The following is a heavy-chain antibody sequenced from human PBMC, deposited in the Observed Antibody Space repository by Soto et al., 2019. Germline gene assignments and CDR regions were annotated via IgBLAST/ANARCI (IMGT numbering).Heavy chain of an antibody. CDR3: ARAPTYSPESAYYYYGMDV. J-gene: IGHJ6*02. Sequence: PGGSLRLSCAASGFTFSSYAMSWVRQAPGKGLEWVSAISGSGGSTYYADSVKGRFTISRDNSKNTLYLQMNSLRAEDTAVYYCARAPTYSPESAYYYYGMDVWGQGTTATVSS. CDR2: ISGSGGST. CDR1: GFTFSSYA. D-gene: IGHD5-18*01. V-gene: IGHV3-23*01.